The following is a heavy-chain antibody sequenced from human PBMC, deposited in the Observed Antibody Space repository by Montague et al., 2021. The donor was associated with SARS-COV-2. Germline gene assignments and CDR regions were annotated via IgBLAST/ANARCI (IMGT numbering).Heavy chain of an antibody. Sequence: SLRLSCAASGFTFSAYWMTWVRQAPGKGLEWVAIICQDGSEENYVDSVKGRFTISRDNAKNSLYLQMNSLRAEDTAVFYCARVVSNGWTFDYWGQGTLVTVSS. CDR3: ARVVSNGWTFDY. V-gene: IGHV3-7*03. CDR2: ICQDGSEE. CDR1: GFTFSAYW. J-gene: IGHJ4*02. D-gene: IGHD6-19*01.